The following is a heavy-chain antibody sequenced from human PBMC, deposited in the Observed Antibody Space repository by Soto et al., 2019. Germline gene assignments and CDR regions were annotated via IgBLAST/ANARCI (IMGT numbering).Heavy chain of an antibody. CDR1: GFTFSDYY. J-gene: IGHJ3*01. V-gene: IGHV3-11*04. Sequence: SGFTFSDYYMSWIRQAPGKGLEWVSYIGIGSSTKYYADSVKGRFTISRDNAKNSLYLQMNSLRAEDTAVYYCARDQLYYNDISGRPLNAFDVWGQGTMVTVSS. CDR2: IGIGSSTK. D-gene: IGHD3-22*01. CDR3: ARDQLYYNDISGRPLNAFDV.